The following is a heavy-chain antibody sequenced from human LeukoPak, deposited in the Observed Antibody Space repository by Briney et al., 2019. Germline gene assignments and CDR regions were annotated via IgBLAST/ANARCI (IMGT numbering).Heavy chain of an antibody. D-gene: IGHD2-2*01. V-gene: IGHV4-59*08. Sequence: PGGSLRLSCAASGFTFSNAWLSWVRQPPGKGLEWIGAIRYSGNTYYNPSLKSRVSISEDMSKNQFSLEVTSVTAADTAVYYCARHRRGQNIVVVPVDRWGQGTLVTVSS. CDR3: ARHRRGQNIVVVPVDR. CDR1: GFTFSNAW. J-gene: IGHJ4*02. CDR2: IRYSGNT.